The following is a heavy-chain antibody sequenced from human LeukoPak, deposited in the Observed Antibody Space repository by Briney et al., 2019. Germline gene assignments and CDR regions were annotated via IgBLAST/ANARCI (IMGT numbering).Heavy chain of an antibody. V-gene: IGHV3-33*08. Sequence: PGGSLRLSCAASGFTVSSNYMSWVRQAPGKGLEWVAGIWYDGSNKYYADSVKGRFTISRDNSKNTLYLQMNSLRAEDTAVYYCARDLDYYYTDVWGKGTTVTVSS. J-gene: IGHJ6*03. CDR3: ARDLDYYYTDV. CDR1: GFTVSSNY. CDR2: IWYDGSNK.